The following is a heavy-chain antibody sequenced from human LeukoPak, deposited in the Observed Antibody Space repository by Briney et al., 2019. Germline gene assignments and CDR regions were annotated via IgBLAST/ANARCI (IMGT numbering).Heavy chain of an antibody. V-gene: IGHV3-7*01. Sequence: GGSLRLSCAASGFTFSSYWMSWVRQAPGKGLEWVANIKQDGSEKYYVDSVEGRFTISRDNAKNSLYLQMNSLRAEDTAVYYCARDPRHHYGSGSYYNYWGQGTLVTVSS. CDR2: IKQDGSEK. D-gene: IGHD3-10*01. CDR3: ARDPRHHYGSGSYYNY. J-gene: IGHJ4*02. CDR1: GFTFSSYW.